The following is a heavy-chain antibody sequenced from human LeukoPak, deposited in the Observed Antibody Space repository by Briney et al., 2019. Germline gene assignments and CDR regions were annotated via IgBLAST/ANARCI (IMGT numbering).Heavy chain of an antibody. D-gene: IGHD2-8*01. CDR1: GFTFSRYW. CDR3: ARVLGCTNGVCHDAFDI. J-gene: IGHJ3*02. Sequence: GGSLRLSCAASGFTFSRYWMSWVRQAPGKGLEWVANIKEDGGEKFHVDSVKGRFTISRDNAKKSLYLQMNSLRAEDTAVYFCARVLGCTNGVCHDAFDIWGQGTVVTVSA. CDR2: IKEDGGEK. V-gene: IGHV3-7*01.